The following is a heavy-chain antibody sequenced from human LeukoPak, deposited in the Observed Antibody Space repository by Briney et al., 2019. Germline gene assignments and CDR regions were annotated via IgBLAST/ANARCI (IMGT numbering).Heavy chain of an antibody. V-gene: IGHV1-69*05. Sequence: ASVKVSCKASGGTFSSYAISWVRQAPGQGLEWMGRIIPIFGTANYAQKFQGRVTITTDESTSTAYRELSSLRSEDTAVYYCARDQGGAAFGYWGQGTLVTVSS. CDR2: IIPIFGTA. CDR1: GGTFSSYA. CDR3: ARDQGGAAFGY. D-gene: IGHD3-16*01. J-gene: IGHJ4*02.